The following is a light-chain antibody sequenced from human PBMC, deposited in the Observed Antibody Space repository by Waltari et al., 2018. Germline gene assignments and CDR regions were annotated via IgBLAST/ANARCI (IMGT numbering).Light chain of an antibody. CDR2: KGS. Sequence: VVMTQSPLSLPGTLGQPASISCRSSQSLVHSDGNTYLAWVQQRQGQSPRRLIYKGSNRDYGVPDRFSGSGSGTDFTLKISRVEAEDVGLYYCMQVTHWPHTFGQGTSLEI. CDR1: QSLVHSDGNTY. CDR3: MQVTHWPHT. J-gene: IGKJ2*01. V-gene: IGKV2-30*02.